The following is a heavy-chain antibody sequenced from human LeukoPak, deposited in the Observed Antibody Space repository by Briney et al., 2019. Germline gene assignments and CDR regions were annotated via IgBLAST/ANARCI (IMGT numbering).Heavy chain of an antibody. J-gene: IGHJ5*02. CDR3: ARHWFVPAAISRDNWFDP. D-gene: IGHD2-2*01. CDR2: IKQDGGEK. V-gene: IGHV3-7*01. Sequence: GGSLRLSCAASGFTFSSYWMSWVRQAPRKGLERVANIKQDGGEKYYVDSVKGRFTISRDNAKNSLYLQMNSLRAEDTAVYYCARHWFVPAAISRDNWFDPWGQGTLVTVSS. CDR1: GFTFSSYW.